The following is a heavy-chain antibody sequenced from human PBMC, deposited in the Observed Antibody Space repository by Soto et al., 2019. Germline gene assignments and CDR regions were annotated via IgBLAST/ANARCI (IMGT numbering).Heavy chain of an antibody. D-gene: IGHD6-13*01. J-gene: IGHJ6*03. V-gene: IGHV3-74*01. Sequence: PGGSLRLSCAASGFTFSSYWMHWVRQAPGKGLVWVSRINSDGSSTYYADSVKGRFTISRDNSKNTLYLQMNSLRAEDTAVYYCARDLSGIAAAGTPDYYMDVWGKGTTVTVSS. CDR2: INSDGSST. CDR1: GFTFSSYW. CDR3: ARDLSGIAAAGTPDYYMDV.